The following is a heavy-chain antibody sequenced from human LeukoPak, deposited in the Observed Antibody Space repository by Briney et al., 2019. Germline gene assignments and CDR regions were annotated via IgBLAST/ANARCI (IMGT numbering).Heavy chain of an antibody. D-gene: IGHD6-19*01. Sequence: SETLSLTRTVSGGSISNYYWSWVRQPPGKGLEWIGYIYYRGNTNYNPSLKSRVTISVDTSKNQFSLKLTSVTAADTAVYFCARLAPMALAGTYYYHSMDVWGQGTTVTVSS. CDR1: GGSISNYY. V-gene: IGHV4-59*08. CDR3: ARLAPMALAGTYYYHSMDV. CDR2: IYYRGNT. J-gene: IGHJ6*02.